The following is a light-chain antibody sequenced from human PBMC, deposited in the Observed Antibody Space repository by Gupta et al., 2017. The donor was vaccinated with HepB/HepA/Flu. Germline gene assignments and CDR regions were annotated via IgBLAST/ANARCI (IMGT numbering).Light chain of an antibody. CDR3: QQSFTTTWT. J-gene: IGKJ1*01. CDR2: AAS. CDR1: QSISSY. Sequence: DLQMTPSTSSLSASVGDRVTIHCRASQSISSYLNWYQQKPGKAHKLLIYAASSLQSGVPSRFSGRGSGTDFTLTISRLQPEDFACYYCQQSFTTTWTFGQGTKVEIK. V-gene: IGKV1-39*01.